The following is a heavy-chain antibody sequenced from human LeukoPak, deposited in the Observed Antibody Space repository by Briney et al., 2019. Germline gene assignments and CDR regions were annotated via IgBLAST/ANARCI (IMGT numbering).Heavy chain of an antibody. CDR2: ISASGRST. CDR3: AKDPLNTLMVSPTFDY. V-gene: IGHV3-23*01. D-gene: IGHD5-18*01. J-gene: IGHJ4*02. CDR1: GFTFNTYA. Sequence: GGSLRLSCAASGFTFNTYAMSWVRQAPGKGLDWVSAISASGRSTYYADSVEGRFTISRDNSKNTLYLQMNSLRAEDTAVYYCAKDPLNTLMVSPTFDYWGQGTLVTVSS.